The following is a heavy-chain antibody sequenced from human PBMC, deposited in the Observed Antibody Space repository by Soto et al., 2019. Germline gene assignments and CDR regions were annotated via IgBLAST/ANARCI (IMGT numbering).Heavy chain of an antibody. J-gene: IGHJ4*02. D-gene: IGHD2-15*01. CDR2: ISGSGGST. V-gene: IGHV3-23*01. Sequence: EVQLLESGGGLVQPGGSLRLSCAASGFTFSSYAMSWVRQAPGKGLEWVSAISGSGGSTYYADSVKGRFTISRDNSKNTQYVQMSSLRGEDSALYYCAKACGGSCFSTVESWGQGTLVTVSS. CDR1: GFTFSSYA. CDR3: AKACGGSCFSTVES.